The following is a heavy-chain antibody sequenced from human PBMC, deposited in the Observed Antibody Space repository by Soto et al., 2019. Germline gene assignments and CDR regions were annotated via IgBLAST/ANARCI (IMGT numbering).Heavy chain of an antibody. J-gene: IGHJ4*02. D-gene: IGHD1-26*01. V-gene: IGHV1-69*01. CDR2: IIPLFGTR. CDR3: ATELGESRASPFDA. CDR1: GVTFSSET. Sequence: QVQLVQSGADVKKPGSSVKVSCQASGVTFSSETLGWVRQAPGQGLEWVGGIIPLFGTRSYAQKFHGRVTITADETTSTVYMELSSVSSDATAVYFCATELGESRASPFDAWGQGTLVTVSS.